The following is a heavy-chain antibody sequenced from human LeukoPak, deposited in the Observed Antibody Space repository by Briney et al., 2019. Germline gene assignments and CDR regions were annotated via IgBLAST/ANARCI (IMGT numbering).Heavy chain of an antibody. CDR2: IHPGDSDT. CDR1: GYIFSSYW. CDR3: ARSPFYYFDY. D-gene: IGHD3-3*01. V-gene: IGHV5-51*01. Sequence: GESLKISCKGSGYIFSSYWIGWVRQMPGKGLELMGIIHPGDSDTRYSPSFQGQVTISVDKSISTAYLQWSSLRASDTAMFYCARSPFYYFDYWGLGTLATVSS. J-gene: IGHJ4*02.